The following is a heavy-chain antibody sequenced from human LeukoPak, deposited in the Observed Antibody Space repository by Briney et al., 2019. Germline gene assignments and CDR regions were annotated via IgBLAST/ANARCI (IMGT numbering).Heavy chain of an antibody. V-gene: IGHV3-23*01. CDR1: GFSFKDYA. D-gene: IGHD3-10*02. Sequence: GGSLRLSCATSGFSFKDYAMTWVRPAPGKGLEWVSRITAKTSSAYYADSVRGRFTISRDNSKNTLVLQMNNLRAEDTATYYCTKDGGLLLTSDYVWGPDYWGQGTLVAVSS. CDR2: ITAKTSSA. CDR3: TKDGGLLLTSDYVWGPDY. J-gene: IGHJ4*02.